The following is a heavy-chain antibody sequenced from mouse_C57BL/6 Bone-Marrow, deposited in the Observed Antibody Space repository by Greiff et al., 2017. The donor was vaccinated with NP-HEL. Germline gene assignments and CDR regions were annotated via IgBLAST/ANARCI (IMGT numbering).Heavy chain of an antibody. D-gene: IGHD1-1*01. J-gene: IGHJ2*01. CDR1: GYTFTSYW. CDR2: IHPNSGST. CDR3: AIITTVVATDFYY. Sequence: VQLQQPGAELVKPGASVKLSCKASGYTFTSYWMHWVKQRPGQGLEWIGMIHPNSGSTNYNEKFKSKATLTVDKSSIPAYMQLSSLTAEDSAVYYCAIITTVVATDFYYWGQGTTLTVSS. V-gene: IGHV1-64*01.